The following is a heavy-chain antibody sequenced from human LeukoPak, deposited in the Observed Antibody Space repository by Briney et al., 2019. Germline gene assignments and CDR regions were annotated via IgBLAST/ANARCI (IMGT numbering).Heavy chain of an antibody. J-gene: IGHJ6*02. Sequence: ASVKVSCKASGYTFTSYGISWVRQAPGQGLEWMGWISAYNGNTNYAQKLQGRVTMTTDTSTSTAYMELRSLRSDDKAVYYCARDGGYCSSTSCYEWRSYYGMDVWGQGTTVTVSS. CDR1: GYTFTSYG. CDR3: ARDGGYCSSTSCYEWRSYYGMDV. V-gene: IGHV1-18*01. D-gene: IGHD2-2*01. CDR2: ISAYNGNT.